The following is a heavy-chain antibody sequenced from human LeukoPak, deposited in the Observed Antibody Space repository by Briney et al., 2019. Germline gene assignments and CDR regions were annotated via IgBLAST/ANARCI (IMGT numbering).Heavy chain of an antibody. CDR1: GFTFSSYA. Sequence: GGSLRLSCAASGFTFSSYAMSWVRQAPGKGLEWVSAISGSGGSTYYADSVKGRFTISRDNSKNTLYLQMNSLRAEDTAVYYCARTGDYVLYYYYYYMDVWGKGTTVTVSS. V-gene: IGHV3-23*01. CDR3: ARTGDYVLYYYYYYMDV. D-gene: IGHD4-17*01. J-gene: IGHJ6*03. CDR2: ISGSGGST.